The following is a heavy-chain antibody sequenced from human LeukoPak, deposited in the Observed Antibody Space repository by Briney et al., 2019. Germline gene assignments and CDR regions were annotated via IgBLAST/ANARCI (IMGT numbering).Heavy chain of an antibody. Sequence: SETLSLTCTVSGGSISSYYWSWIRQPPEKGLEWIGYIYYSGSTNYNPSLKSRVTISVDTSKNQFSLKLSSVTAADTAVYYCARDSGSGDYFDYWGQGTLVTVSS. CDR3: ARDSGSGDYFDY. CDR1: GGSISSYY. CDR2: IYYSGST. D-gene: IGHD6-19*01. V-gene: IGHV4-59*01. J-gene: IGHJ4*02.